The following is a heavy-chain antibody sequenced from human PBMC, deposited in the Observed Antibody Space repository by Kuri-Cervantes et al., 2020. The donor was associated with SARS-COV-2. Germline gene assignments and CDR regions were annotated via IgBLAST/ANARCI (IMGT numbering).Heavy chain of an antibody. D-gene: IGHD3-3*01. J-gene: IGHJ1*01. CDR3: SRDFWSGYTGKDGEYFQH. Sequence: ASVKVSCKASGYTFTGYYMHWVRQAPGQGLEWMGWINPNSGGTNYAQKFQGRVTMTRDTSISTDYMELSRLRSDDTAVYYCSRDFWSGYTGKDGEYFQHWGQGTLVTVSS. V-gene: IGHV1-2*02. CDR2: INPNSGGT. CDR1: GYTFTGYY.